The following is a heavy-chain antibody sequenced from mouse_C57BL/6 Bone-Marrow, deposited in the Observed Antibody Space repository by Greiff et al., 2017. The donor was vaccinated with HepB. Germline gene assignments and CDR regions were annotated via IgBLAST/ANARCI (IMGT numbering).Heavy chain of an antibody. CDR3: ARWEYYGIPYAY. J-gene: IGHJ3*01. D-gene: IGHD1-1*01. CDR1: GYTFTSYW. V-gene: IGHV1-7*01. Sequence: HVQLQQSGAELAKPGASVKLSCKASGYTFTSYWMHWVKQRPGQGLEWIGYINHSSGYTKYKQKIKDKATSTADKSSSKAYLQLSRLTYEDSAVYYCARWEYYGIPYAYWGQGTLVTVSA. CDR2: INHSSGYT.